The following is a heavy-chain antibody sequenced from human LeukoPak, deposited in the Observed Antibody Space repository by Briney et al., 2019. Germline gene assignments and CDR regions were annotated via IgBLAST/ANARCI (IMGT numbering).Heavy chain of an antibody. CDR3: ARTEVSIAAAGSMYYYYYMDV. V-gene: IGHV1-69*05. D-gene: IGHD6-13*01. CDR1: GGTFSSYA. Sequence: SVKVSCKASGGTFSSYAISWVRQAPGQGLEWMGGIIPIFGTANYAQKFQGRVTITTDDSTSTAYMELSSLRSEDTAVYYCARTEVSIAAAGSMYYYYYMDVWGKGTTVTVSS. CDR2: IIPIFGTA. J-gene: IGHJ6*03.